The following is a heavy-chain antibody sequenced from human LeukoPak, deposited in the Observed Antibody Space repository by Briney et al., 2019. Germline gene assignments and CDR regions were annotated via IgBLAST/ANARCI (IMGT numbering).Heavy chain of an antibody. V-gene: IGHV3-23*01. CDR1: GFTFSSYA. Sequence: GGSLRLSCAASGFTFSSYAMSWVRQAPGKGLEWVSAISGSGGSTYYADSVKGRFTISRDNSKNTLYLQMNSLRAEDTAVYYCAKDCNPYSDRSGGSCYSGYWGQGTLVTVSS. CDR3: AKDCNPYSDRSGGSCYSGY. D-gene: IGHD2-15*01. J-gene: IGHJ4*02. CDR2: ISGSGGST.